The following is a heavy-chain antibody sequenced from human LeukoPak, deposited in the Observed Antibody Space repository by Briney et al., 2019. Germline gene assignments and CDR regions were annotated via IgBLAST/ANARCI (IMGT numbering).Heavy chain of an antibody. Sequence: SETLSLTCAVYGGSFSGYYWSWIRQPAGKGLEWIGRIYTSGSTNYNPSLKSRVTMSVDTSKNQFSLKLSSVTAADTAVYYCTRGRRATHDSWGQGTLVTVSS. V-gene: IGHV4-59*10. CDR2: IYTSGST. D-gene: IGHD1-26*01. CDR1: GGSFSGYY. CDR3: TRGRRATHDS. J-gene: IGHJ4*02.